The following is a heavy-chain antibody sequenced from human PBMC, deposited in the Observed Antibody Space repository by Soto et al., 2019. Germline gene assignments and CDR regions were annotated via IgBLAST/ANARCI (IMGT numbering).Heavy chain of an antibody. CDR3: ARERPDGARLDP. CDR2: IYYSGST. V-gene: IGHV4-59*12. Sequence: PSETLSLTCTVSGGSISSYYWSWIRQPPGKGLEWIGYIYYSGSTNYNPSLKSRVTISVDTSKNQFSLKLSSVTAADTAVYYCARERPDGARLDPRGQGTLVTVS. J-gene: IGHJ5*02. D-gene: IGHD6-6*01. CDR1: GGSISSYY.